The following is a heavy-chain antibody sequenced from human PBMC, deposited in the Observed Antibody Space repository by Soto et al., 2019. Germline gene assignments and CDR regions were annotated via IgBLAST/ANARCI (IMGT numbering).Heavy chain of an antibody. CDR1: GGSFSGYY. Sequence: SETLSLTCAVSGGSFSGYYWSWIRQPPGKGKECLEEINHSGCTNYNPSRKSRVTISVDTSKNKFSLKLSSVHAADKAVYYCARGRAADGYNLLRVEWVYFEHWGQGNLVTVSS. CDR2: INHSGCT. D-gene: IGHD3-3*01. CDR3: ARGRAADGYNLLRVEWVYFEH. V-gene: IGHV4-34*01. J-gene: IGHJ1*01.